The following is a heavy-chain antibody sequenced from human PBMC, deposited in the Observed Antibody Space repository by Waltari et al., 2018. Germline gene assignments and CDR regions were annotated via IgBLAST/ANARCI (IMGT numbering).Heavy chain of an antibody. CDR1: GFTFSNYQ. D-gene: IGHD6-13*01. J-gene: IGHJ4*02. V-gene: IGHV3-48*03. CDR3: ARNRKIATGGWGRDLDY. Sequence: DVQLVESGGGLVQPGGSLRLSCAASGFTFSNYQLTWVRQAPGKGLEWRSYVTGSGSTTDYADSVKGRFAISRDNAKDSRYLQMSNLGAEDTAVYYCARNRKIATGGWGRDLDYWGQGTLVTVSS. CDR2: VTGSGSTT.